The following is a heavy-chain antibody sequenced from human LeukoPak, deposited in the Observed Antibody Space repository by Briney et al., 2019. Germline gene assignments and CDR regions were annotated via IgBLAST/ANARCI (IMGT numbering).Heavy chain of an antibody. V-gene: IGHV4-59*01. CDR1: GGSISSYY. CDR3: ARAVGPFDY. Sequence: SETLSLTCTVSGGSISSYYWSWIRQPSVKGLEWIGYIYYSGSTNYNPSLKSRVTISVDTSKNQFSLKLSSVTAADTAVYYCARAVGPFDYWGQGTLVTVSS. CDR2: IYYSGST. J-gene: IGHJ4*02.